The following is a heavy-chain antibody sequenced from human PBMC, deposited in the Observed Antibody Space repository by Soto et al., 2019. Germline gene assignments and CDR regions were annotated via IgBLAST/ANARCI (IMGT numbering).Heavy chain of an antibody. Sequence: SVKVSCKASGGTFSSHVFTWVRQAPGQGLEWMGGIIPMFGTANHAQKFQGRVTLIADESTSTAYVELSSLRSEDTAVYYCARGSRDCSGGTCFPLPTAEYFRHWGQCTLVTVSS. V-gene: IGHV1-69*13. CDR3: ARGSRDCSGGTCFPLPTAEYFRH. D-gene: IGHD2-15*01. CDR2: IIPMFGTA. CDR1: GGTFSSHV. J-gene: IGHJ1*01.